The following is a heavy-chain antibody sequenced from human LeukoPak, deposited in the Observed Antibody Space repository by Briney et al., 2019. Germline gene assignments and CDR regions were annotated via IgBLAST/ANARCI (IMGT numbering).Heavy chain of an antibody. CDR3: AKPEYYYDSSARGAFEI. J-gene: IGHJ3*02. V-gene: IGHV3-23*01. D-gene: IGHD3-22*01. CDR2: ISGNDGST. CDR1: GFTFSSYA. Sequence: PGGSLRLSCAASGFTFSSYAMSWVRQAPGKGLEWVSGISGNDGSTYYADSVKGRFTISRDNSKSTLYLQMNSLGAEDTAVYYCAKPEYYYDSSARGAFEIWGQGTMVTVSS.